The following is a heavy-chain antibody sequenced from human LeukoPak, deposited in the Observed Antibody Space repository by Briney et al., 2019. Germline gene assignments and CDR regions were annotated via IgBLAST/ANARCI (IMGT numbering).Heavy chain of an antibody. J-gene: IGHJ5*02. Sequence: GSLRLSCAASGFTFSDYYMSWFRQAPGKGLEWVSYISSSSSTIYYADSVKGRFTISRDNAKNTLYLQMSSLRAEDTAVYYCARVLTGSWDWFDPWGQGTLVTVSS. CDR3: ARVLTGSWDWFDP. V-gene: IGHV3-11*04. CDR1: GFTFSDYY. D-gene: IGHD2-8*02. CDR2: ISSSSSTI.